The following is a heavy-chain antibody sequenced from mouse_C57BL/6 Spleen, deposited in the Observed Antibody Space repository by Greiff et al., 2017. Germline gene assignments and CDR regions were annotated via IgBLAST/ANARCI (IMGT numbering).Heavy chain of an antibody. CDR3: TRWDYDEAY. CDR2: IDPETGGT. Sequence: QVQLKESGAELVRPGASVTLSCKASGYTFTDYEMHWVKQTPVHGLEWIGAIDPETGGTAYNQKFKGKAILTADKSSSTAYMELRSLTSEDSAVYYCTRWDYDEAYWGQGTLVTVSA. V-gene: IGHV1-15*01. D-gene: IGHD2-4*01. J-gene: IGHJ3*01. CDR1: GYTFTDYE.